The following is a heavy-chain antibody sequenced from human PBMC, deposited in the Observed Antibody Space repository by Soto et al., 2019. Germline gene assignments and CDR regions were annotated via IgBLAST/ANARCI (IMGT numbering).Heavy chain of an antibody. D-gene: IGHD3-10*01. J-gene: IGHJ4*02. CDR2: SSYDGRET. Sequence: GWSLRLSCASSDFDFISYGIHWVRQAPGKGLEWVAASSYDGRETFYADSAKGRFTVSKEMSKNTAFLQMNALRHEDTAVYFCARDSGWPILNFDNWGQGTPVTVPQ. CDR1: DFDFISYG. CDR3: ARDSGWPILNFDN. V-gene: IGHV3-30*03.